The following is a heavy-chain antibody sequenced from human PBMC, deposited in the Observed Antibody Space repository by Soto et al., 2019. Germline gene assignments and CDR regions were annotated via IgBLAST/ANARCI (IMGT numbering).Heavy chain of an antibody. CDR3: AKGGCTYVWFNDF. D-gene: IGHD2-8*01. CDR1: GGLFSSFA. V-gene: IGHV1-69*01. Sequence: QGQLVQSGPEVKKPGSSVKVSCKDSGGLFSSFAISWVRQAPGQGLEWLGGIIPVFGTTNYAEKFQGRVTVTADASTNTACREMSGLRSGDTSIYYCAKGGCTYVWFNDFWGQGTLVTVSS. CDR2: IIPVFGTT. J-gene: IGHJ4*02.